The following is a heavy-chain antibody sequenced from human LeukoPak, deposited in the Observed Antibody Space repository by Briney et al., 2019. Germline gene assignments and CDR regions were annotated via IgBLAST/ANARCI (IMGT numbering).Heavy chain of an antibody. V-gene: IGHV3-7*01. Sequence: GGSLRLSCAASGFTFSSHWMTWVRQAPGKGLEWVASIKKDGSEKYHVDSVKGRFTISRDNSKNTLYLQMNSLRAEDTAVYYCAKDIDSSGGVDYWGQGTLVTVSS. J-gene: IGHJ4*02. CDR3: AKDIDSSGGVDY. CDR2: IKKDGSEK. CDR1: GFTFSSHW. D-gene: IGHD6-19*01.